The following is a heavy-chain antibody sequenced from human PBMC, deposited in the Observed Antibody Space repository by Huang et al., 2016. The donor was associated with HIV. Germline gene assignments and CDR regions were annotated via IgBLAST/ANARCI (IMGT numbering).Heavy chain of an antibody. D-gene: IGHD3-22*01. Sequence: QVQLVQSGAEVKKPGSSVKVSCKASGGTFSSLAISWVRPAPGQGLEWMGGIIPIFGTANYEQKFRGRVTITADESTSTAYMELSSLRSEDTAVYYCARARGYYDSSVSYYFDYWGQGTLVTVSS. CDR2: IIPIFGTA. J-gene: IGHJ4*02. CDR3: ARARGYYDSSVSYYFDY. V-gene: IGHV1-69*13. CDR1: GGTFSSLA.